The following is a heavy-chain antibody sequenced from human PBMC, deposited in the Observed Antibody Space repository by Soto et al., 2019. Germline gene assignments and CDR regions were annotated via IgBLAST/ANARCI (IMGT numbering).Heavy chain of an antibody. D-gene: IGHD2-21*02. Sequence: VQLEQSGAEVRKPGSSVKVSCKASGGTFSSSAINWLRQAPGQGPEWMGGIIPTFGTSNYIPKLRGRVTITADTSTNTAYMEMSSLPSADTAMYYGASSATAGPKGFDIWGQGTMVTVSA. J-gene: IGHJ3*02. V-gene: IGHV1-69*06. CDR1: GGTFSSSA. CDR3: ASSATAGPKGFDI. CDR2: IIPTFGTS.